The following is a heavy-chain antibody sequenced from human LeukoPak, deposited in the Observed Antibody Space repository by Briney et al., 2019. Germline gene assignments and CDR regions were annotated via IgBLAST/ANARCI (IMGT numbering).Heavy chain of an antibody. CDR2: INHSGST. CDR3: ARDLVGANPGGAFDI. Sequence: SETLSLTCAVYGGSFSGYYWSWIRQPPGKGLEWIGEINHSGSTNYNPSLKSRVTISVDTSKNQFSLKLSSVTAADTAVYYCARDLVGANPGGAFDIWGQGTMVTVSS. CDR1: GGSFSGYY. V-gene: IGHV4-34*01. J-gene: IGHJ3*02. D-gene: IGHD1-26*01.